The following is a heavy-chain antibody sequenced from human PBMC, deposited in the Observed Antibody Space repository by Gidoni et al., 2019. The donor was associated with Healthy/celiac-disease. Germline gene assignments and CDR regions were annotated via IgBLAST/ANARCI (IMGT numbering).Heavy chain of an antibody. CDR3: ARVGYDSSGYHSFDY. CDR2: IGTAGDT. Sequence: EVQLVESGGGLVQPGGSLRLSCAASGFTFSSYDMHWVHQATGKGLEWVSAIGTAGDTYYPGSVKGRFTISRENAKNSLYLQMNSLRAGDTAVYYCARVGYDSSGYHSFDYWGQGTLVTVSS. J-gene: IGHJ4*02. V-gene: IGHV3-13*01. CDR1: GFTFSSYD. D-gene: IGHD3-22*01.